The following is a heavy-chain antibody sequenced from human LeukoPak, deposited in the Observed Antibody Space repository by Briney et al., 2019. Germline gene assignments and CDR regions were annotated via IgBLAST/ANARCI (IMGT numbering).Heavy chain of an antibody. J-gene: IGHJ6*02. CDR2: IYYSGST. CDR1: GGSISSYY. Sequence: SETLSLTCTVSGGSISSYYWIWIRQPPGKGLEWIGYIYYSGSTNYNPSLKSRVTISVDTSKNQFSLKLSSVTAADTAVYYCARVDSGWNYYYYYYGMDVWGQGTTVTVSS. CDR3: ARVDSGWNYYYYYYGMDV. V-gene: IGHV4-59*01. D-gene: IGHD6-19*01.